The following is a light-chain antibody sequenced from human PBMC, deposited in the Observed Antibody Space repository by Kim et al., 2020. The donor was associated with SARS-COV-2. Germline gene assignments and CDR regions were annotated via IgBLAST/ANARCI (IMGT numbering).Light chain of an antibody. Sequence: YPGERTTLSCRASQSVRNSYLAWYQQQPGQAHRLLIYGASSRATGIPDRFSGSGSGTDFTLTISRLEPEDFAVYYCQQYGSSPLTFGGGTKVDIK. V-gene: IGKV3-20*01. CDR3: QQYGSSPLT. J-gene: IGKJ4*01. CDR2: GAS. CDR1: QSVRNSY.